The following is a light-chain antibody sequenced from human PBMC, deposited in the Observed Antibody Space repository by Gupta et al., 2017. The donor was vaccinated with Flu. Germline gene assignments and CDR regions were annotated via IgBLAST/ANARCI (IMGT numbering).Light chain of an antibody. J-gene: IGLJ1*01. V-gene: IGLV3-1*01. Sequence: SYELTQPPSVSVSPGQTASITCSGDKLEDKYACWYQQKPGQSPVLVIYEDNKRPSGIPERFSGSNSGNTATLTISGTQTMDEGDYYCQAWDSSTYVFGTGTKDTVL. CDR3: QAWDSSTYV. CDR2: EDN. CDR1: KLEDKY.